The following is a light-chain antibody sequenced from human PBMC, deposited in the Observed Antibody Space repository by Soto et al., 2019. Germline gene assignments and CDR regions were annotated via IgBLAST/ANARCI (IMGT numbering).Light chain of an antibody. V-gene: IGKV3-20*01. CDR3: QQYSSSPPIT. Sequence: EMVLTQSPGTLSLSTGERATLSCRASQSVSSSYLAWYQQKPGQAPRLLIYGASSRATGIPDRFSGSGSETDFTLTISRLEPEDFAVYYCQQYSSSPPITFGQGTRLEIK. CDR2: GAS. J-gene: IGKJ5*01. CDR1: QSVSSSY.